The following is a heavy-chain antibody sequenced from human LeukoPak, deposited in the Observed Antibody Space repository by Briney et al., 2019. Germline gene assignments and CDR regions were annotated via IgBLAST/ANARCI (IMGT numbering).Heavy chain of an antibody. CDR2: IRYDGSNK. CDR3: AKDKRYQLLSSDNTFDI. CDR1: GFTFSNYG. V-gene: IGHV3-30*02. D-gene: IGHD6-6*01. J-gene: IGHJ3*02. Sequence: GGSLRLSCAASGFTFSNYGVHWVRQAPGKGLEWAAFIRYDGSNKYYADSVKGRFTISRDNSKNTLYLQMNSLRAEDTAVYYCAKDKRYQLLSSDNTFDIWGQGTMVTVSS.